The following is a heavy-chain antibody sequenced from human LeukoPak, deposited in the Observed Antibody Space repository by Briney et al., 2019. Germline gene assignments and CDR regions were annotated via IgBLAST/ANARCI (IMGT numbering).Heavy chain of an antibody. Sequence: GGSLRLSCAASGFTFSSYAMHWVRQAPGKGLEWVAVISYDGSNKYYADSVKGRFTISRDNSKNTLYLQMNSLRAEDTAVYYRAKEGRYGDYVNYWGQGTLVTVSS. CDR2: ISYDGSNK. J-gene: IGHJ4*02. D-gene: IGHD5-12*01. CDR1: GFTFSSYA. V-gene: IGHV3-30-3*01. CDR3: AKEGRYGDYVNY.